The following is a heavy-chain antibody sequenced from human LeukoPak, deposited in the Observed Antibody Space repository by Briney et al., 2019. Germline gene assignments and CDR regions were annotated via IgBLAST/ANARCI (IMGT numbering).Heavy chain of an antibody. V-gene: IGHV3-64*02. CDR1: GFTFSSYA. CDR2: ISSNGGST. D-gene: IGHD6-13*01. CDR3: ARGPPYSSSWYRWFDP. Sequence: HPGGSLRLSCAASGFTFSSYAMHWVRQAPGKGLEYVSAISSNGGSTGYADSVKGRFTISRDNAKNSLYLQMNSLRAEDTALYYCARGPPYSSSWYRWFDPWGQGTLVTVSS. J-gene: IGHJ5*02.